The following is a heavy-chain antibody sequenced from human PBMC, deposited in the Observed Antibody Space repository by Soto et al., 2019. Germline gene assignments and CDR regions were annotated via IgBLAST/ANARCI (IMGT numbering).Heavy chain of an antibody. CDR1: GFTFRSYG. J-gene: IGHJ4*02. D-gene: IGHD3-3*02. V-gene: IGHV3-23*01. CDR3: AKRELDDK. Sequence: EVQLLESGGRFVQPGGSLRLSCAASGFTFRSYGMSWVRQAPGKGLEWISAISDNGGRTDYADSVKGRFTISRDNSKNTLFLRMNTLTAEDTAVSYCAKRELDDKWGQGTLVTVS. CDR2: ISDNGGRT.